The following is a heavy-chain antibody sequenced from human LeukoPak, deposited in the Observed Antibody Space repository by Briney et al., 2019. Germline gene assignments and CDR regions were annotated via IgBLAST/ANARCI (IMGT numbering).Heavy chain of an antibody. D-gene: IGHD2-15*01. V-gene: IGHV4-34*01. CDR1: GGSFSGYY. CDR3: ARGRGGYYYYYYMDV. J-gene: IGHJ6*03. Sequence: SETLSLTCAVYGGSFSGYYWSWIRQPPGKGLEWIGEINHSGSTNYNPSLKSQVTISVDTSKSQFSLKLSSVTAADTAVYYRARGRGGYYYYYYMDVWGKGTTVTVSS. CDR2: INHSGST.